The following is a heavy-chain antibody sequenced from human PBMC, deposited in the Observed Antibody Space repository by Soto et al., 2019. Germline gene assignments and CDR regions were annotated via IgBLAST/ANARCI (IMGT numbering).Heavy chain of an antibody. D-gene: IGHD3-22*01. Sequence: HPGGSLRLSCAAPGFTFSSYGMHWVRQAPGKGLEWVAVISYDSSTKYYADSVKGRFTISRDNSKNSLYLQMDSLRAEDTAVYYCARDQLYYNDISGRPLNAFDVWGQGTMVTVSS. J-gene: IGHJ3*01. V-gene: IGHV3-30*03. CDR1: GFTFSSYG. CDR2: ISYDSSTK. CDR3: ARDQLYYNDISGRPLNAFDV.